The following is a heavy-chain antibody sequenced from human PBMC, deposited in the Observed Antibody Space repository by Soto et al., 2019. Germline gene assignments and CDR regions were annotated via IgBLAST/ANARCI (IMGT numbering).Heavy chain of an antibody. D-gene: IGHD4-17*01. CDR1: GFTFSNAW. CDR2: IKSKTDGGTT. Sequence: EVQLVESGGGLVKPGGSLRLSCAASGFTFSNAWMSWVRQAPGKGLEWVGRIKSKTDGGTTDYAAPVKGRFTISRDDSKNTLYLQMNSLKTEDTAVYYRTTDMTTVTDGGLYYYYYYMDVWGKGTTVTVSS. V-gene: IGHV3-15*01. CDR3: TTDMTTVTDGGLYYYYYYMDV. J-gene: IGHJ6*03.